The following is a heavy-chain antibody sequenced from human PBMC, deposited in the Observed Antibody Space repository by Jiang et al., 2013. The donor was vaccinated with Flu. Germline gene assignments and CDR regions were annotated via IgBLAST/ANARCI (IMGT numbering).Heavy chain of an antibody. CDR1: GGSFSGYY. CDR3: ARVYDDILTGYYNEDY. D-gene: IGHD3-9*01. V-gene: IGHV4-34*01. Sequence: LLKPSETLSLTCAVYGGSFSGYYWSWIRQPPGKGLEWIGEINHSGSTNYNPSLKSRVTISVDTSKNQFSLKLSSVTAADTAVYYCARVYDDILTGYYNEDYWG. CDR2: INHSGST. J-gene: IGHJ4*01.